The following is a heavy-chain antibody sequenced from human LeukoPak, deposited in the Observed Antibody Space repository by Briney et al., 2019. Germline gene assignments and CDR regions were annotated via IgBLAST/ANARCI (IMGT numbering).Heavy chain of an antibody. V-gene: IGHV1-2*02. CDR2: INPKSGAA. D-gene: IGHD6-13*01. J-gene: IGHJ6*03. Sequence: GASVKVSCKASGYIFSDYYMHWVRQAPGQGLEWLGWINPKSGAADYAQQFRGRVTMTRDTSINTDYMEMSRLRSDDTAVYYCARDGYSSSMDVWGKGTTVTVSS. CDR1: GYIFSDYY. CDR3: ARDGYSSSMDV.